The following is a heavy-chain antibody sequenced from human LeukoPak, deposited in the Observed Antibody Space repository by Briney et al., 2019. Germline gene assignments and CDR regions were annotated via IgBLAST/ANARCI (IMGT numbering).Heavy chain of an antibody. V-gene: IGHV3-30*02. CDR1: GFTFSSYG. J-gene: IGHJ4*02. D-gene: IGHD5-12*01. CDR2: IRYDGSNK. Sequence: PGGSLRLSCAASGFTFSSYGMHWVRQAPGKGLEWVAFIRYDGSNKYYADSVKGRFTISRDNSKNTLYLQMNSLRAEDTAVYYCAKVLVDIVATIDHYFDYWGQGTLVTVSS. CDR3: AKVLVDIVATIDHYFDY.